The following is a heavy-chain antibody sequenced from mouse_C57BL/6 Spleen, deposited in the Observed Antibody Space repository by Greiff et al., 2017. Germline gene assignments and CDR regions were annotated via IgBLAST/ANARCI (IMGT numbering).Heavy chain of an antibody. Sequence: VQLKQSGAELVKPGASVKLSCTASGFNIKDYYMHWVKQRTEQGLEWIGRIDPEDGETKYATKFQGKATITADTSSNTAYLQLSSLTSEDTAVYYWASSGYCWFAYWSQGTLVTVSA. V-gene: IGHV14-2*01. CDR1: GFNIKDYY. D-gene: IGHD2-3*01. J-gene: IGHJ3*01. CDR3: ASSGYCWFAY. CDR2: IDPEDGET.